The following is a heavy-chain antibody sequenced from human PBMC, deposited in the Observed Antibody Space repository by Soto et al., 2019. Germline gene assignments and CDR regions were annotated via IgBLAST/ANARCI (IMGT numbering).Heavy chain of an antibody. V-gene: IGHV4-4*07. CDR2: IYTSGST. CDR3: ARTPKDIVVVPAAIRGDYFDY. CDR1: GGSISSYY. D-gene: IGHD2-2*02. J-gene: IGHJ4*02. Sequence: PSETLSLTCTVSGGSISSYYWSWIRQPAGKGLEWIGRIYTSGSTNYNPSLKSRVTMLVDTSKNQFSLKLSSVTAADTAVYYCARTPKDIVVVPAAIRGDYFDYWGQGTLVTVSS.